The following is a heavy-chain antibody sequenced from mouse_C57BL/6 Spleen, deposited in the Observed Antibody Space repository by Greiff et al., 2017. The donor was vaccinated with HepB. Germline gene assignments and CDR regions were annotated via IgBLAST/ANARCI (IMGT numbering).Heavy chain of an antibody. CDR2: IWSDGST. CDR3: ARHGDYDYDDAMDY. CDR1: GFSLTSYG. Sequence: VKLMESGPGLVAPSQSLSITCTVSGFSLTSYGVHWVRQPPGKGLEWLVVIWSDGSTTYNSALKSRRSIRKDNSKSQVFLKMNSLQTDDTAMYYCARHGDYDYDDAMDYWGQGTSVTVSS. D-gene: IGHD2-4*01. J-gene: IGHJ4*01. V-gene: IGHV2-6-1*01.